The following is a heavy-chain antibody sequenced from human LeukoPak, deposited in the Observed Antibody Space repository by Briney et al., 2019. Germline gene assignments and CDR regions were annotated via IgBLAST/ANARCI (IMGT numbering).Heavy chain of an antibody. CDR2: ISDSSGNT. V-gene: IGHV3-23*01. CDR1: GFTFSTFA. CDR3: AKAWGHYSGSYFDY. D-gene: IGHD1-26*01. J-gene: IGHJ4*02. Sequence: GGSLSLSCAASGFTFSTFAMSWVRQAPGKGLEWFSAISDSSGNTYCADSVKGRFTISRDNSKNTLYLQMNSLRAEDTAVYYCAKAWGHYSGSYFDYWGQGTLVTVSS.